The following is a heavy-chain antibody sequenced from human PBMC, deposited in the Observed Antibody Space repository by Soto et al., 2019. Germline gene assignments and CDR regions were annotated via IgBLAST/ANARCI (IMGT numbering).Heavy chain of an antibody. CDR1: GFTFSSYS. Sequence: GGSLRLSCAASGFTFSSYSMNWVRQAPGKGLEWVSSISSSSSYIYYADSVKGRFTISRDNAKNSLYLQMSSLRAEDTAVYYCARDSSWFRFFDYWGQGTLVTVSS. D-gene: IGHD6-13*01. CDR3: ARDSSWFRFFDY. CDR2: ISSSSSYI. V-gene: IGHV3-21*01. J-gene: IGHJ4*02.